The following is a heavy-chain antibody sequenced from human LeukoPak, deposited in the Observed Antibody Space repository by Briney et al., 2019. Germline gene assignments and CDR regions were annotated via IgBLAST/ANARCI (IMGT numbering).Heavy chain of an antibody. CDR3: ARSNCSTTDCLFNAFDI. CDR1: GFTFNSYA. V-gene: IGHV3-64*02. D-gene: IGHD2-2*01. Sequence: GGPLRLSCAASGFTFNSYAMHWVRQAPGKGLEYVSDIGSNGGSTYYADSVKGRFTISRDNSKNTLYLQMGSLRAEDMAVYYCARSNCSTTDCLFNAFDIWGQGTMVTVSS. CDR2: IGSNGGST. J-gene: IGHJ3*02.